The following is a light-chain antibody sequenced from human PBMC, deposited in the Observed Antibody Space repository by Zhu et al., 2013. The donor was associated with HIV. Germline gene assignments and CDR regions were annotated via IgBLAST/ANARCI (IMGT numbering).Light chain of an antibody. J-gene: IGKJ3*01. CDR2: DAF. CDR1: QSIRST. CDR3: QQYGASPFT. V-gene: IGKV3-20*01. Sequence: EIVMTQSPATLSVSPGERVTVSCRASQSIRSTLVWYQQKPGQAPRLLIYDAFKRATGIPDRFSGSGSRRDFTLIITRLEPDDFAVYYCQQYGASPFTFGPGTRVDF.